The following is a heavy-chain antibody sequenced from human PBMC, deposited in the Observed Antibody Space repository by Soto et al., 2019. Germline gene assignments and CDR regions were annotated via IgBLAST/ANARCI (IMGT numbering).Heavy chain of an antibody. V-gene: IGHV3-23*01. CDR2: ISGSGGST. CDR1: GFTFSSYA. D-gene: IGHD1-26*01. J-gene: IGHJ4*02. Sequence: EVQLLESGGDLVQPGGSLRLSCAASGFTFSSYAMTWVRQAPGKGLECVSGISGSGGSTYYADSVKGRFTISRDNSKNTLFLQMNSLRPEDTAVYYCAKASGSYSWAFDYLGQGTLVTVSS. CDR3: AKASGSYSWAFDY.